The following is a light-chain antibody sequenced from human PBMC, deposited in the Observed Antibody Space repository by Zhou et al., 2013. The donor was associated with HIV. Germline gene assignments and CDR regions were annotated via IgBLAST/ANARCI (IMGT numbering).Light chain of an antibody. J-gene: IGKJ2*01. CDR2: GAS. Sequence: EIVLTQSPGTLSLSPGERATLSCRASQYMDVNYLAWYQQRPGQAPRLLIYGASTRATGIPARFSGSGSGTEFTLTISSLQSEDFAVYYCQQYNNWPFTFGQGTKLEIK. V-gene: IGKV3-15*01. CDR1: QYMDVN. CDR3: QQYNNWPFT.